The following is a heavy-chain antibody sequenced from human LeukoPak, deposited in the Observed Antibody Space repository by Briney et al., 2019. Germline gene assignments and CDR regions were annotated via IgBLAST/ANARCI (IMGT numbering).Heavy chain of an antibody. V-gene: IGHV3-7*01. CDR3: ARDHPYYYDISGYWHDY. D-gene: IGHD3-22*01. CDR2: IKQDGRET. J-gene: IGHJ4*02. CDR1: VFTFSSYG. Sequence: GGSLRLSSAASVFTFSSYGMSCVPDAPGRGLEWGAHIKQDGRETYYADSVKGRFTISRDTAKNSLYLKMNSLRAEQTAVYYCARDHPYYYDISGYWHDYWGLGTLVTVSS.